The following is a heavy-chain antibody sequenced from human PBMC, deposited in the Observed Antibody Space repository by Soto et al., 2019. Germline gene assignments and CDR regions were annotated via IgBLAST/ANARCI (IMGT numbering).Heavy chain of an antibody. J-gene: IGHJ6*02. CDR1: GFTLSSYA. CDR3: ARDSPRYSSGWYTRRYYGMDV. CDR2: ISYDGSNK. Sequence: GGSLRLSCAASGFTLSSYAMHWVRQAPGKGLEWVAVISYDGSNKYYADSVKGRFTISRDNSKNTLYLQMNSLRAEDTAVYYCARDSPRYSSGWYTRRYYGMDVWGQGTTVTVSS. V-gene: IGHV3-30-3*01. D-gene: IGHD6-19*01.